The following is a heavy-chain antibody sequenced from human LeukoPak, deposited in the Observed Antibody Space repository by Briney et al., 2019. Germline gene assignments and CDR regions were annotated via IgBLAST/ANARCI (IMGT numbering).Heavy chain of an antibody. CDR1: GFTFSSYS. J-gene: IGHJ4*02. Sequence: GGSLRLSCAASGFTFSSYSMNWVRQAPGKGLEWVSSISSSSSYIYYADSVKGRFTISRDNSKNTLYLQMNSLRAEDTAVYYCAKFRLEYSGSYELGYWGQGTLVTVSS. D-gene: IGHD1-26*01. CDR3: AKFRLEYSGSYELGY. V-gene: IGHV3-21*04. CDR2: ISSSSSYI.